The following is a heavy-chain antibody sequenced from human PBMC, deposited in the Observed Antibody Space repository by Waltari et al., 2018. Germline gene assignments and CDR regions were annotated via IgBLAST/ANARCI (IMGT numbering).Heavy chain of an antibody. J-gene: IGHJ6*03. CDR3: ASLVGGYSYVPYYYYMDV. D-gene: IGHD5-18*01. CDR2: IYYSGGT. Sequence: QLQLQESGPGLVKPSETLSLTCTVSGGSISSSSYYWGWIRQPPGKGLEWIGSIYYSGGTYYNPSLKSRVTISVDTSKNQFSLKLGSVTAADTAVYYCASLVGGYSYVPYYYYMDVWGKGTTVTIS. CDR1: GGSISSSSYY. V-gene: IGHV4-39*07.